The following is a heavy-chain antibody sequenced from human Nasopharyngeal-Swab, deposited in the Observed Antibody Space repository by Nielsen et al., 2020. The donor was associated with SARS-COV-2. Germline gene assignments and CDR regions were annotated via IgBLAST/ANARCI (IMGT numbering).Heavy chain of an antibody. CDR3: ARGRGVVLDH. CDR1: GFTFGSYT. Sequence: GESLKISCEASGFTFGSYTMNWVRQAPGRGLEWVSSISSSSDDVYDADSVRGRFTISRDNAKNSLYLQMNSLRADDTAVYYCARGRGVVLDHGGQGTLVTVSS. CDR2: ISSSSDDV. J-gene: IGHJ4*02. D-gene: IGHD3-10*01. V-gene: IGHV3-21*01.